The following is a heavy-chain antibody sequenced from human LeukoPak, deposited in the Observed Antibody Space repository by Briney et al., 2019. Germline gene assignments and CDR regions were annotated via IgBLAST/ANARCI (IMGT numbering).Heavy chain of an antibody. J-gene: IGHJ4*02. CDR1: GFTFSSYS. D-gene: IGHD1-26*01. CDR2: ISTSSSYI. CDR3: AKDRQWELMYYFDY. Sequence: GGSLRLSCATSGFTFSSYSMNWVRQAPGKGLEWVSSISTSSSYIYYADSMKGRFTISRDNAKNSLYLQMNSLRAEDMALYYCAKDRQWELMYYFDYWGQGTLVTVSS. V-gene: IGHV3-21*04.